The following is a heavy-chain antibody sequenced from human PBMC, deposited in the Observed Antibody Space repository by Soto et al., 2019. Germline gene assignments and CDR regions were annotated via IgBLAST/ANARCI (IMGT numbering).Heavy chain of an antibody. D-gene: IGHD3-10*01. CDR1: GGSISSYY. CDR2: IYYSGST. V-gene: IGHV4-59*08. CDR3: ARLGVNYYGSGSYSDYYYYMDV. J-gene: IGHJ6*03. Sequence: SETLSLTCTVSGGSISSYYWSWIRQPPGKGLEWIGYIYYSGSTNYNPSLKSRVTISVDTSKNQFSLKLSSVTAADTAVYYCARLGVNYYGSGSYSDYYYYMDVWGKGTTVTVSS.